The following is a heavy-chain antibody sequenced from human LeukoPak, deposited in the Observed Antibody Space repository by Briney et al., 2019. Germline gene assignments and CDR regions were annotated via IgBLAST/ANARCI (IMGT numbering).Heavy chain of an antibody. CDR2: ISSSSSSYI. Sequence: GGSLRLSCAASGFSFSNYGMNWVRQAPGKGLEWVSSISSSSSSYIYYADSVKGRFTISRDNAENSLYLQMNSLRAEDTAVYYCARDPLITYYYDSSGNHADWFDPWGQGTLVTVSS. J-gene: IGHJ5*02. V-gene: IGHV3-21*01. CDR1: GFSFSNYG. CDR3: ARDPLITYYYDSSGNHADWFDP. D-gene: IGHD3-22*01.